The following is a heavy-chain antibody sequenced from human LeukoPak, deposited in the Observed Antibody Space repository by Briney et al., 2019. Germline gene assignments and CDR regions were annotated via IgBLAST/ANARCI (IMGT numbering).Heavy chain of an antibody. CDR1: GFTFSSYA. D-gene: IGHD3-22*01. CDR3: ATISGGHESSGYYYY. CDR2: ISGSGGST. Sequence: QSGGSLRLSCAASGFTFSSYAMSWVRQAPGKGLEWVSTISGSGGSTYYADSVKGRFTISRDNSRNTLYLQMNSLRAEDTAVYYCATISGGHESSGYYYYWGRGTLVTVSS. J-gene: IGHJ4*02. V-gene: IGHV3-23*01.